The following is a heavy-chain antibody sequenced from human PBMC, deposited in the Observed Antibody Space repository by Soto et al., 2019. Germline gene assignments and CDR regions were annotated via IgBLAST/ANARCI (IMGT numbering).Heavy chain of an antibody. J-gene: IGHJ4*02. D-gene: IGHD2-8*01. CDR3: AKGTIVLMVYAIGSDY. V-gene: IGHV3-23*01. Sequence: PGGSLRLSCVASGFTFSSYAMSWVRQAPGKGLEWVSAISGSGGSTYYADSVKGRFTISRDNSKNTLYLQMNSLRAEDTAVYYCAKGTIVLMVYAIGSDYWGQGTLVNVSS. CDR2: ISGSGGST. CDR1: GFTFSSYA.